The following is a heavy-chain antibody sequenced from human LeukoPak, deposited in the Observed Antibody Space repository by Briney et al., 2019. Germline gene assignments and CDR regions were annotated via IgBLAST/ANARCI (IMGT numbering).Heavy chain of an antibody. CDR1: GFTFDDYA. V-gene: IGHV3-9*01. CDR3: AKAIEQWLVGGGAFDI. Sequence: QSGGSLRLSCAASGFTFDDYAMHWVRQAPGKGLEWVSGISRNSGSIGYADSVKGRFTISRDNAKNSLYLQMNSLRAEDTALYYCAKAIEQWLVGGGAFDIWGQGTMVTVSS. J-gene: IGHJ3*02. D-gene: IGHD6-19*01. CDR2: ISRNSGSI.